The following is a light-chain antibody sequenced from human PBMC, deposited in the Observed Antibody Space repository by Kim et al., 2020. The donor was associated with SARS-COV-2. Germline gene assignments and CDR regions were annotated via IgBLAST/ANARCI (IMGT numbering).Light chain of an antibody. CDR1: QRVSYH. Sequence: DIQMTQSPSTLSASVGDSVTITCRASQRVSYHLNWYQQKTGSVPKLLIYATSTLHSGVPSKFSGSGSGTEFTLTITSLQPEDFATYYCHQTYSFPWTLVQGIKFDI. J-gene: IGKJ1*01. CDR2: ATS. CDR3: HQTYSFPWT. V-gene: IGKV1-39*01.